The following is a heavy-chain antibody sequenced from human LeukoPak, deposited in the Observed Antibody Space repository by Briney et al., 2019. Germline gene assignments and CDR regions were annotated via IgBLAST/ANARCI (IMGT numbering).Heavy chain of an antibody. CDR2: ISYDGSNK. CDR3: AKSRLYSSGSADY. D-gene: IGHD6-19*01. CDR1: GFTFSSYA. Sequence: PGRSLRLSCAASGFTFSSYAMHWVRQAPGKGLEWVAVISYDGSNKYYADSVKGRFTISRDNSKNTLYLQMNSLRAEDTAVYNCAKSRLYSSGSADYWGQGTLVTVSS. V-gene: IGHV3-30-3*02. J-gene: IGHJ4*02.